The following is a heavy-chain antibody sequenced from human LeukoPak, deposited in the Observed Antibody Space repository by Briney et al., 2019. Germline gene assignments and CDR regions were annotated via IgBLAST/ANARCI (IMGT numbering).Heavy chain of an antibody. V-gene: IGHV3-30*02. CDR1: EFTFSTYG. CDR3: AKGGPFIYCGHDCYLVDY. D-gene: IGHD2-21*02. CDR2: IRYDGSNK. Sequence: GGSLRLSCAASEFTFSTYGMHWVRQAPGKGLEWVAFIRYDGSNKNYRDSVKGRFTISRDNSKNTLYLQMNSLRDEDTAVYYCAKGGPFIYCGHDCYLVDYWGQGTPVTVSS. J-gene: IGHJ4*02.